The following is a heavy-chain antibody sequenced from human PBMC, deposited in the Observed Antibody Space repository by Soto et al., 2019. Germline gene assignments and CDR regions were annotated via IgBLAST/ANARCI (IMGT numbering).Heavy chain of an antibody. Sequence: PSETLSLTCTVSGASISGFYWSWIRKSAGKGLEWIGRIYATGTTDYNPSLKSRVMMSVDTSKKQFSLKLRSVTAAETAVYYCVRDGTKTLRAWLDPLGQGISVTVSS. CDR1: GASISGFY. CDR2: IYATGTT. CDR3: VRDGTKTLRAWLDP. V-gene: IGHV4-4*07. D-gene: IGHD1-1*01. J-gene: IGHJ5*02.